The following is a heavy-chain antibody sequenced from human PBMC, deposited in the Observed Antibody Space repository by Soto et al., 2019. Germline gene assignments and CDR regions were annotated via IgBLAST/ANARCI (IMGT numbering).Heavy chain of an antibody. CDR3: AKGSDYGDYMYFDL. J-gene: IGHJ2*01. V-gene: IGHV3-9*01. Sequence: EVQLVESGGGLVQPGRSLRLSCAASGFTFDDYAMHWVRQAPGKGLEWVPGISWNSGSIGYADSVKGRFTISRDNAKNSLYLQMNSLRAEDTALYYCAKGSDYGDYMYFDLWGRGTLVTVSS. CDR1: GFTFDDYA. D-gene: IGHD4-17*01. CDR2: ISWNSGSI.